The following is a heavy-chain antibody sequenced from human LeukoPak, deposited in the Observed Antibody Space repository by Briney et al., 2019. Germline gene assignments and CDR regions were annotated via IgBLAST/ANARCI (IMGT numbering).Heavy chain of an antibody. Sequence: GGSLRLSCAASGFTFSSYSVNWVRQAPGKGLEWVSSISSSSSYIYYADSVKGRFTISRDNAKNSLYLQMNSLRAEDTAVYYCARGAGGSGSYYRIDYYYGMDVWGQGTTVTVSS. CDR3: ARGAGGSGSYYRIDYYYGMDV. V-gene: IGHV3-21*01. D-gene: IGHD3-10*01. J-gene: IGHJ6*02. CDR1: GFTFSSYS. CDR2: ISSSSSYI.